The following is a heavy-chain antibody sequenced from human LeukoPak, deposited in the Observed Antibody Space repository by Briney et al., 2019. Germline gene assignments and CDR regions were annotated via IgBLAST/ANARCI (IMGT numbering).Heavy chain of an antibody. J-gene: IGHJ6*02. CDR2: ISGDGGST. V-gene: IGHV3-43*02. Sequence: RGSLRLSCAASGFTFDDYAMHWVRQAPGKGLEWVSLISGDGGSTYYADSVKGRFTISRDNSKNSLYLQMNSLRTEDTALYYCAKDTHHSYYYYGMDVWGQGTTVTVSS. D-gene: IGHD1-14*01. CDR1: GFTFDDYA. CDR3: AKDTHHSYYYYGMDV.